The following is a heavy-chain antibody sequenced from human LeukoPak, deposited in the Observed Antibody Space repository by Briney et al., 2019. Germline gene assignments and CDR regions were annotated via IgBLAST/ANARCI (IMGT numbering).Heavy chain of an antibody. CDR1: GFTFSRYE. Sequence: GGSLRLSCAASGFTFSRYEMNWVRQAPGKGLEWVAFISDNGRRTYYLESVKGLFTISRDDSKNTLYLQMNSLRVEDTAVYYCARDRIGKYSIDYWGRGTLVTVSS. V-gene: IGHV3-30*04. CDR3: ARDRIGKYSIDY. CDR2: ISDNGRRT. J-gene: IGHJ4*02. D-gene: IGHD2-15*01.